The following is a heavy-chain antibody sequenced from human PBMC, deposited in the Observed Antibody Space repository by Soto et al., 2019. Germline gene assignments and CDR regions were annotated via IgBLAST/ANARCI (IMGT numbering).Heavy chain of an antibody. V-gene: IGHV3-23*01. D-gene: IGHD3-22*01. J-gene: IGHJ4*02. CDR3: AKDTVLVVITYYFDY. CDR1: GFTFSSYA. CDR2: ISGSGGST. Sequence: GGSLRLSCAASGFTFSSYAMSWVRQAPGKGLEWVSAISGSGGSTYYADSVKGRFTISRDNSKNTLYLQMNSLRAEDTAVYYCAKDTVLVVITYYFDYWGQGTLVTVSS.